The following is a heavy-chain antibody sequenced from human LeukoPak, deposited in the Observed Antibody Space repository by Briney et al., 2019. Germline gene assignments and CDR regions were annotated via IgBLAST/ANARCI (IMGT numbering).Heavy chain of an antibody. D-gene: IGHD6-19*01. CDR1: GGSFSGYY. J-gene: IGHJ4*02. CDR3: ARGSGLSLDY. Sequence: SETLSLTCAVYGGSFSGYYWSWIRQPPGKGLEWIGEIYHSGSTNYNPSLKSRVTISVDKSKNQFSLKLSSVTAADTAVYYCARGSGLSLDYWGQGTLVTVSS. V-gene: IGHV4-34*01. CDR2: IYHSGST.